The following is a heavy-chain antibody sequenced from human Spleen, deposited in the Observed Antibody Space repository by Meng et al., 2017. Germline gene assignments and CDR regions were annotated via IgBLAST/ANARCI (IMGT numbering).Heavy chain of an antibody. CDR1: GFTFSDYY. V-gene: IGHV3-11*01. D-gene: IGHD3-10*01. J-gene: IGHJ4*02. CDR2: ISSSGSTI. CDR3: ARDWFASLAD. Sequence: GESLKISCAASGFTFSDYYMSWIRQAPGKGLEWVSYISSSGSTIYYADSVKGRFTISRDNAKNSLYLQMNSLRAEDTAVYYCARDWFASLADWGQGTLVTVSS.